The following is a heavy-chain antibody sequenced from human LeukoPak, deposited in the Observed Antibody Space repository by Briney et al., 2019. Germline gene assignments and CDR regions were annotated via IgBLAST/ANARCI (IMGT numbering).Heavy chain of an antibody. J-gene: IGHJ4*02. CDR1: GYTFTSYG. D-gene: IGHD2-21*02. Sequence: GASVKVSCKASGYTFTSYGISWVRQAPGQGREWMGWISAYNGNTNYAQKLQGRVTMTTDTSTSTAYMELRSLRSDDTAVYYCASSITGGPLVTFDYWGQGTLVTVSS. V-gene: IGHV1-18*01. CDR2: ISAYNGNT. CDR3: ASSITGGPLVTFDY.